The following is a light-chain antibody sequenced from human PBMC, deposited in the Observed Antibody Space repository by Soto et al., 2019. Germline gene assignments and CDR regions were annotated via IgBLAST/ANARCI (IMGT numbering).Light chain of an antibody. CDR3: GTWDSSLSAWL. J-gene: IGLJ3*02. CDR1: SSNIGNNY. V-gene: IGLV1-51*02. Sequence: QSVLTQPPSVSAAPGQKVTISCSGSSSNIGNNYVSWYQQLPGTAPKLLIYENSKRPSGIPDRFSGSKSGTSATLGITGLQTGDEDDYYCGTWDSSLSAWLFGGGTKLTVL. CDR2: ENS.